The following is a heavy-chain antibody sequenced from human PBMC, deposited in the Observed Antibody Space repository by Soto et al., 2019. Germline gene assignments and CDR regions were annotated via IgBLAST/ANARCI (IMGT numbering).Heavy chain of an antibody. J-gene: IGHJ4*02. Sequence: NPSETLSLTCSVSGGSVSDKTYYWSWIRQPPGKGLEWIGYVYYSGTTNYNPSLKSRVSISVDTSQNRFSLRLNSVTAADTALYYCARTTAVPDTLRSRYYFDYWGQGTLVTVSS. CDR1: GGSVSDKTYY. V-gene: IGHV4-61*01. D-gene: IGHD6-19*01. CDR2: VYYSGTT. CDR3: ARTTAVPDTLRSRYYFDY.